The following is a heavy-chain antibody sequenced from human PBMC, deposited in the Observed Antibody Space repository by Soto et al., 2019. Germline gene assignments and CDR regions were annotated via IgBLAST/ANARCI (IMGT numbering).Heavy chain of an antibody. J-gene: IGHJ6*02. Sequence: PGESLKISCKSFGYTFSSYWIGWVRQMPGKGLEWMGITYPGDSDTRYSPSFQDQVTISADKFTSTVYLQWSSLKASDTGTYYCVRRYCTSSRSCPMGYGLDVWGQGTTVTVSS. CDR2: TYPGDSDT. V-gene: IGHV5-51*01. CDR1: GYTFSSYW. CDR3: VRRYCTSSRSCPMGYGLDV. D-gene: IGHD2-2*01.